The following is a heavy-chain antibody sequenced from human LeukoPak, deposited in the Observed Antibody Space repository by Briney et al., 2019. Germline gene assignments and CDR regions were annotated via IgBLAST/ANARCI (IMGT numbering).Heavy chain of an antibody. V-gene: IGHV1-2*02. D-gene: IGHD3-22*01. J-gene: IGHJ3*02. Sequence: EASVKVSCKTSGYSFIDYYMHWVRQAPGQGLEWMGWIDPHSGGTNYAEKFQGRVTMTRDTSIYTAYMELSRLRPDDMAVYYCAREYYDTSGRKYGFDIWGQGTMVTVSS. CDR2: IDPHSGGT. CDR3: AREYYDTSGRKYGFDI. CDR1: GYSFIDYY.